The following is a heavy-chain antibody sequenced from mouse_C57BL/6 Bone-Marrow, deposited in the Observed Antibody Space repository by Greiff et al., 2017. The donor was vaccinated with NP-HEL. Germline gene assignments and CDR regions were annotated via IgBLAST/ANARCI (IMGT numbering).Heavy chain of an antibody. V-gene: IGHV4-1*01. J-gene: IGHJ2*01. CDR2: INPDSSTI. D-gene: IGHD4-1*01. CDR1: GIDFSRYW. CDR3: ARQWELGRPFDY. Sequence: EVQLQQSGGGLVQPGGSLKLSCAASGIDFSRYWMSWVRRAPGKGLEWIGEINPDSSTINYAPSLKDKFIISRDNAKNTLYLQMSKVRSEDTALYYCARQWELGRPFDYWGQGTTLTVSS.